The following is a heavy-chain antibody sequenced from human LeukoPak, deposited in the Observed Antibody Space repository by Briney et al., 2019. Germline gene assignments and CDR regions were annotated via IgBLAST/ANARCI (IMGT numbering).Heavy chain of an antibody. CDR2: IYYSGNA. CDR1: GGSISSYY. V-gene: IGHV4-59*08. J-gene: IGHJ4*02. D-gene: IGHD6-19*01. Sequence: SETLSLTCTVSGGSISSYYWSWIRQPPGKGLEWIGYIYYSGNANYNPSLKSRFTLSVDSSKNQFSLEVRSVIAADTAVYYCARQHPSGRGSGLDYWGQGSLVIVSS. CDR3: ARQHPSGRGSGLDY.